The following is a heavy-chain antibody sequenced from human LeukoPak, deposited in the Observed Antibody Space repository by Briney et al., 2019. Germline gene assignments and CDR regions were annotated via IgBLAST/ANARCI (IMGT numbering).Heavy chain of an antibody. Sequence: SETLSLTCTVSGYSISSGYYWGWIRQPPGKGLEWIGSIYTIGNTNYNPSLKSRVTVSLDTSKNQFSLKLSSVTAADTAVYYCARDTEVGGTVALGFDYWGQGTLVTVSS. CDR2: IYTIGNT. CDR3: ARDTEVGGTVALGFDY. V-gene: IGHV4-38-2*02. J-gene: IGHJ4*02. D-gene: IGHD1-26*01. CDR1: GYSISSGYY.